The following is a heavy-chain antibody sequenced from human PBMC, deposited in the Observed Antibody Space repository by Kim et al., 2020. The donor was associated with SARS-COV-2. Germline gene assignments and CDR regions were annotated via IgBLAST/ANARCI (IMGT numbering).Heavy chain of an antibody. J-gene: IGHJ4*02. Sequence: TPSLKRRVTISVDTSKNQFSLKRSAVTAADTAVYYCARVTVWSGSLYFDYWVQGTLVTVSS. D-gene: IGHD3-3*01. V-gene: IGHV4-34*01. CDR3: ARVTVWSGSLYFDY.